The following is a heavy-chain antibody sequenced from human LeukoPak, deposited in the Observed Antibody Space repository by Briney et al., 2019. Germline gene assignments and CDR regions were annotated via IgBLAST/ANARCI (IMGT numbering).Heavy chain of an antibody. CDR2: IYYSGST. D-gene: IGHD3-10*01. CDR3: ARDKPYGSGSYIDY. V-gene: IGHV4-31*03. J-gene: IGHJ4*02. Sequence: SETLSLTCTVSGGSVSSGGYYWSWIRQHPGKGLEWIGYIYYSGSTYYNPSLKSRVTISVDTSKNQFSLKLSSVTAADTAVYYCARDKPYGSGSYIDYWGQGTLVTVSS. CDR1: GGSVSSGGYY.